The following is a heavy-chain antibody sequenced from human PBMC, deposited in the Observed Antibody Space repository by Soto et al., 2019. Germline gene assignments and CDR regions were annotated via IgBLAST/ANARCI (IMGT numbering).Heavy chain of an antibody. D-gene: IGHD3-22*01. CDR1: GGTFSRYA. Sequence: ASVKVSCKASGGTFSRYAISWVRQAPGQGLEWMGGIIPMFGTANYAQKFQGRVTITAVESTSTAYMELSSLRSEDTAVYYCARQFDYESSGYYYPYWGQGTLVTVSS. J-gene: IGHJ4*02. CDR2: IIPMFGTA. V-gene: IGHV1-69*13. CDR3: ARQFDYESSGYYYPY.